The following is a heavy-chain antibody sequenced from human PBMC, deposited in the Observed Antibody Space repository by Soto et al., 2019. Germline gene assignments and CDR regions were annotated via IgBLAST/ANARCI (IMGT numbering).Heavy chain of an antibody. D-gene: IGHD6-19*01. Sequence: ASVKVPCKASGYTFTSYDINWVRQASGQGLEWMGWMNPNSGKTGYTQKFQGRVTMTRNTSISTAYMELSSLRSEDTAVYYCARFASSGWFFDYWGQGTQVTVSS. V-gene: IGHV1-8*01. CDR1: GYTFTSYD. CDR3: ARFASSGWFFDY. CDR2: MNPNSGKT. J-gene: IGHJ4*02.